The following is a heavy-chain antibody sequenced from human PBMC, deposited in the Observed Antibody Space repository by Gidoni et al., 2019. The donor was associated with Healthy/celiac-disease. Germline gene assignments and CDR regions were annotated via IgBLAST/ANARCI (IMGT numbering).Heavy chain of an antibody. CDR1: GFTFSSYW. V-gene: IGHV3-7*01. CDR3: ARASGSILFDY. CDR2: IKQDGSEK. Sequence: EVQLVESGGGLVQPGGSLRLSCAASGFTFSSYWMSWVRQAPGKGLEWVANIKQDGSEKYYVYSVKGRFTISRDNAKNSLYLQMNSLRAEDTAVYYCARASGSILFDYWGQGTLVTVSS. J-gene: IGHJ4*02. D-gene: IGHD1-26*01.